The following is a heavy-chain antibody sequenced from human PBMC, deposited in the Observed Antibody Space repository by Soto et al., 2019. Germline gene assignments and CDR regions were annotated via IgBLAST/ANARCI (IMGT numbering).Heavy chain of an antibody. D-gene: IGHD3-22*01. Sequence: GESLKISCKGSGYSFTSYWIGWVRQMPGKGLEWMGIIYPGDSDTRYSPSFQGQVTISADKSISTAYLQWSSLKASDTAMYYCARVLPYYYDSSGYYSGMDVWGQGTKVTVSS. CDR3: ARVLPYYYDSSGYYSGMDV. CDR1: GYSFTSYW. V-gene: IGHV5-51*01. CDR2: IYPGDSDT. J-gene: IGHJ6*02.